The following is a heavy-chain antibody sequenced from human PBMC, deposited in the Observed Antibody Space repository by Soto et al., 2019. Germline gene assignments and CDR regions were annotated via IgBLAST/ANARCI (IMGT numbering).Heavy chain of an antibody. CDR3: ARGGIVVEDYYYYGMDV. CDR1: GFTFSSYA. D-gene: IGHD3-22*01. J-gene: IGHJ6*02. CDR2: ISYDGSNK. Sequence: PGGSLRLSCAASGFTFSSYAMHWVRQAPGKGLEWVAVISYDGSNKYYADSVKGRFTISRDNSKNTLYLQMNSLRAEDTAVYYCARGGIVVEDYYYYGMDVWGQGTTVTVSS. V-gene: IGHV3-30-3*01.